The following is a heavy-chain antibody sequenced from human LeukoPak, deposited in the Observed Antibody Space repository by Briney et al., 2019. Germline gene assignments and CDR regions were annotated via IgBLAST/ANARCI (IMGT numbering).Heavy chain of an antibody. CDR1: GFTFSSYG. J-gene: IGHJ5*02. CDR2: ISHDGSNK. CDR3: AKGMPPSLLLWFGESQFDP. D-gene: IGHD3-10*01. V-gene: IGHV3-30*18. Sequence: GGSLRLSCAASGFTFSSYGMPWVRQAPGKGLEWVAVISHDGSNKYYADSVKGRFTISRDNSKNTLYLQMNSLRAEDTAVYYCAKGMPPSLLLWFGESQFDPWGQGTLVTVSS.